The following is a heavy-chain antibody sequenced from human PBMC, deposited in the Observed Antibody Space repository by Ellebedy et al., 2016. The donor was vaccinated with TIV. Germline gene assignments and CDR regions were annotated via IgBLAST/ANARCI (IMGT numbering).Heavy chain of an antibody. J-gene: IGHJ4*02. CDR1: GFTVSSNY. CDR3: ARDAADSGGKRDY. V-gene: IGHV3-53*01. Sequence: PGGSLRLSCAASGFTVSSNYMNWVRQAPGKGLKGVPVIYSDADGGDTYYADSVKGRFTISRDNSNYTLYLQMNNLRAEDTAVYYCARDAADSGGKRDYWGQGALVTVSS. CDR2: IYSDADGGDT. D-gene: IGHD4-23*01.